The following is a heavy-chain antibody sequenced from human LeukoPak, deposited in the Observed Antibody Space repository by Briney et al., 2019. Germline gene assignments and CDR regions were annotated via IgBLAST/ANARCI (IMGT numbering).Heavy chain of an antibody. CDR3: TRARCSRTSCNTESDY. D-gene: IGHD2-2*01. CDR2: INSDGSST. V-gene: IGHV3-74*01. J-gene: IGHJ4*02. Sequence: GGSLRLSCAASGFTRSPYWMHWVRQAPGKGLVWVSRINSDGSSTTYADSVKGRFTISRDNTKNTLYLQMNILRAEDTAVYYCTRARCSRTSCNTESDYWGQGTLVTVSS. CDR1: GFTRSPYW.